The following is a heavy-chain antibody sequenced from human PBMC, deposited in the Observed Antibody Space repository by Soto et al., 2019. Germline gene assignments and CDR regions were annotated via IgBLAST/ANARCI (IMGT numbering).Heavy chain of an antibody. CDR1: GGTFSSYT. CDR3: ARFSDYYDSSGYQVY. CDR2: IIPILGIA. Sequence: SVKVSCKASGGTFSSYTISWVRQAPGQGHELMGRIIPILGIANYAQKFQGRVTITVDKFTSTAYMELSSLRSEDTAVYYCARFSDYYDSSGYQVYWGQGTLVTVSS. J-gene: IGHJ4*02. D-gene: IGHD3-22*01. V-gene: IGHV1-69*02.